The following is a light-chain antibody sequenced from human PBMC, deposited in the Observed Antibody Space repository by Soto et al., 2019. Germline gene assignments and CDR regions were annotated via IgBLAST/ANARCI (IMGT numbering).Light chain of an antibody. CDR1: QSVSSH. J-gene: IGKJ4*02. CDR3: QQYKTWRT. CDR2: GAS. Sequence: EIVMTQSPGTLSLSPGARVTLSCRASQSVSSHLAWYQQKPGQAPRLLIYGASTRATGIPARFSGSGSGTEFTLTISSLQAEDFALYYWQQYKTWRTFGRGTKVEIK. V-gene: IGKV3-15*01.